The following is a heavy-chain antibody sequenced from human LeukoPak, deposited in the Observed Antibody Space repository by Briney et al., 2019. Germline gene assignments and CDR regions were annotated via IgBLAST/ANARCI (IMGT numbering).Heavy chain of an antibody. J-gene: IGHJ4*02. V-gene: IGHV1-2*02. CDR1: GYTFTGYY. CDR2: INPNSGGA. D-gene: IGHD3-9*01. Sequence: ASVKVSCKASGYTFTGYYMHWVRQAPGQGLEWMGWINPNSGGANYAQKFQGRVTMTRDTSISTAYMELSRLRSDDTAVYYCARVRAYGALTETRNFDYWGQGTLVTVSS. CDR3: ARVRAYGALTETRNFDY.